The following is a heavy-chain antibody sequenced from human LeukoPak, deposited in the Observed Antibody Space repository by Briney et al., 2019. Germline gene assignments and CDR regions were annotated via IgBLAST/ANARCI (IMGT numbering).Heavy chain of an antibody. Sequence: SETPSLTCAVYGGSFSGYYWSWVRQPPGKGLEWIGEINHSGSTNYNPSLKSRVTISVDTSKNQFSLKLSSVTAADTAVYYCARLRCSSTSCYAGNDAFDIWGQGTMVTVSS. V-gene: IGHV4-34*01. CDR3: ARLRCSSTSCYAGNDAFDI. J-gene: IGHJ3*02. D-gene: IGHD2-2*01. CDR2: INHSGST. CDR1: GGSFSGYY.